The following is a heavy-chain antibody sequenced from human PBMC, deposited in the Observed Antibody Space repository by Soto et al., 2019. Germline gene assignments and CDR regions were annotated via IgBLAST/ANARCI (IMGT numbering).Heavy chain of an antibody. D-gene: IGHD1-26*01. J-gene: IGHJ4*02. Sequence: QVQLVESGGGVVQPGKSLRLSCAASGFTFTNHAMHWVRQAPGKGLEWVAAIWYDGTIKYYADSVKGRLTSSRDNSKNTLYLQMNSLRAEDTAIYYCARGMRRWELLGHWGQGTPVTVSS. CDR3: ARGMRRWELLGH. V-gene: IGHV3-33*01. CDR2: IWYDGTIK. CDR1: GFTFTNHA.